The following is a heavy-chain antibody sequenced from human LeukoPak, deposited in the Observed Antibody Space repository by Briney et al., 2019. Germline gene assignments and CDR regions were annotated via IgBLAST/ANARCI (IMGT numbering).Heavy chain of an antibody. CDR1: GFTFSESW. D-gene: IGHD1-1*01. J-gene: IGHJ6*02. CDR3: ATYTNWVAGDV. V-gene: IGHV3-7*01. Sequence: GGSPRLSCGASGFTFSESWMTWVRQAPGQGLEWVAAIKGDGTETDYVDSVKGRFTISRDNAKNSLYLQMNSLRAEDTAVYYCATYTNWVAGDVWGQGTTVSVSS. CDR2: IKGDGTET.